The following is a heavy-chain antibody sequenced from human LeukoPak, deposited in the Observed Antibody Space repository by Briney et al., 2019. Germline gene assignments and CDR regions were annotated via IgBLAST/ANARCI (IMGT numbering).Heavy chain of an antibody. CDR3: GRGGGVVQAAIHYYFGWGSSYYFDY. V-gene: IGHV3-30-3*01. CDR1: GFTFSSYA. J-gene: IGHJ4*02. Sequence: PGRSLRLSCAASGFTFSSYAMHWVRQAPGKGLEWVAVISYDGSNKYYADSVKGRFTISRDNSKNTLYLQMNSLRAEDTAVYYCGRGGGVVQAAIHYYFGWGSSYYFDYGGQGPLVTVSS. CDR2: ISYDGSNK. D-gene: IGHD2-2*01.